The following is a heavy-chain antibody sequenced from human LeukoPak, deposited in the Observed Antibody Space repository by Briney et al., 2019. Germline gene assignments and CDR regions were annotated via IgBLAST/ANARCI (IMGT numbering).Heavy chain of an antibody. CDR1: GGSISHYY. J-gene: IGHJ4*02. CDR2: IFYSGST. V-gene: IGHV4-59*01. Sequence: SETLSLTCTVSGGSISHYYWSWIRQPPGKGLRWIGYIFYSGSTNYNPSLKSRVTISVDTSKNQFSLKLNSVTAADTAVYYCASAYSSSSALRYWGQGTLVTVSS. CDR3: ASAYSSSSALRY. D-gene: IGHD6-6*01.